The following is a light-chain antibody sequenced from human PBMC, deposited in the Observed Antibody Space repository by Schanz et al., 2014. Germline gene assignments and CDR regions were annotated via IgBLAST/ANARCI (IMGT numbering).Light chain of an antibody. CDR2: EAT. V-gene: IGLV2-14*02. CDR1: SSDVGSYDL. Sequence: QSALTQPASVSGSPGQSTTISCIGTSSDVGSYDLVSWYQHHPGKAPKIIIFEATERPSGVSNRFSGSKSGNTASLTISGLQAEDEADYYCSSYTTSTTPPYVFGTGTKLTVL. J-gene: IGLJ1*01. CDR3: SSYTTSTTPPYV.